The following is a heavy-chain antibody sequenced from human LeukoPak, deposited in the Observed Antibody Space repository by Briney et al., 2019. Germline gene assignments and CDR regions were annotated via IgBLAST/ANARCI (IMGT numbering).Heavy chain of an antibody. CDR3: ARVIGAVAGRAVTGYWYFDL. CDR1: GGSFSGYY. V-gene: IGHV4-34*01. J-gene: IGHJ2*01. CDR2: INHSGST. D-gene: IGHD6-19*01. Sequence: SETLSLTCGVNGGSFSGYYWNWIRQTPGKGLEWIGEINHSGSTNYNPSLTRRVTISVDTSQKQFSLRLTSVTAADTAVYYCARVIGAVAGRAVTGYWYFDLWGRGTLVTVSS.